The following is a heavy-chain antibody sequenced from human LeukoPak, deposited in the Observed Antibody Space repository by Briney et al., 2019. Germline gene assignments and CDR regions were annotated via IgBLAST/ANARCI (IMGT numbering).Heavy chain of an antibody. V-gene: IGHV4-59*12. CDR3: ARESIGSSSWFDY. CDR1: GGSISSYY. Sequence: SETLSLTCTVSGGSISSYYWSWIRQPPGKGLEWIGYIYYSGSTNYNPSLKSRVTISVDTSKNQFSLKLSSVTAADTAVYYCARESIGSSSWFDYWGQGTLVTVSS. CDR2: IYYSGST. J-gene: IGHJ4*02. D-gene: IGHD6-13*01.